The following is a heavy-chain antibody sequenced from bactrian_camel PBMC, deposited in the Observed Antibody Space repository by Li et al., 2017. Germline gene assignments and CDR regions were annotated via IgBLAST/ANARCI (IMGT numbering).Heavy chain of an antibody. V-gene: IGHV3S53*01. J-gene: IGHJ4*01. CDR1: GYTISSNC. CDR3: ATADKWPGVVCGLQPDDFEY. Sequence: HVQLVESGGGSVQAGGSLRLSCAASGYTISSNCMGWFRQAPGKEREGIASIGTDGTTSYADSKKGRFTISLDNAGNILYLQMNSLKAEDTAMYSCATADKWPGVVCGLQPDDFEYWGQGTQVTVS. CDR2: IGTDGTT. D-gene: IGHD3*01.